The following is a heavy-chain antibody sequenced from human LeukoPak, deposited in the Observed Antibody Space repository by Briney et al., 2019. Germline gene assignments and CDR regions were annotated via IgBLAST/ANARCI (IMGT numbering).Heavy chain of an antibody. CDR1: GGSISSSSYY. D-gene: IGHD6-19*01. CDR3: ARDLGSSGWYGRWYFDL. V-gene: IGHV4-39*07. CDR2: SYYSGST. J-gene: IGHJ2*01. Sequence: SETLSLTCTFSGGSISSSSYYWGWIRQPPGKGLEWIGRSYYSGSTYYNPSLRRRVTISVATSKNQFSLKLSSVTAADTAVYYCARDLGSSGWYGRWYFDLWGRGTLVTVSS.